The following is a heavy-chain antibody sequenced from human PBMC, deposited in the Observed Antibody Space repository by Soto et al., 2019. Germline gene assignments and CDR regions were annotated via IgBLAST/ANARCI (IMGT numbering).Heavy chain of an antibody. J-gene: IGHJ6*02. V-gene: IGHV3-73*01. CDR3: TRPYDSSGPIWGYYYGMDV. CDR2: IRSKANSYAT. Sequence: GSLRLSCAASGFTFSGSAMHWVRQASGKGLEWVGRIRSKANSYATAYAASVKGRFTISRDDSKNTAYLQMNSLKTEDTAVYYCTRPYDSSGPIWGYYYGMDVWGQGTTVTVSS. D-gene: IGHD3-22*01. CDR1: GFTFSGSA.